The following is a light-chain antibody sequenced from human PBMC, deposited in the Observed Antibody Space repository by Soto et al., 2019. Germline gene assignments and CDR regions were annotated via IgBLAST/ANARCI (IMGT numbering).Light chain of an antibody. CDR3: QKYNSYSPT. CDR2: DAS. V-gene: IGKV1-5*01. Sequence: DIQMTHSPSTLSASVGDRVTITCRASQSISSWLAWYQQKPRKAPKLLIYDASSLESGVPSRFSGSGSGTESTLTLSSLQPDDFATYYYQKYNSYSPTFGQGTKVEIK. J-gene: IGKJ1*01. CDR1: QSISSW.